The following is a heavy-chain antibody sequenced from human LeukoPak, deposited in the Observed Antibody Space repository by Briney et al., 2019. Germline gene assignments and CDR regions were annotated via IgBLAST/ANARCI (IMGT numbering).Heavy chain of an antibody. CDR2: IYSGDST. CDR3: ARSLWPEDY. V-gene: IGHV3-53*01. Sequence: GGSLRLSCAASGFTVSSNYMSWVRQAPGKGLECVSVIYSGDSTYSADSVKGRFTISRDNSKNTLYLQMSSLRAEDTAVYYCARSLWPEDYWGQGTLVTVSS. CDR1: GFTVSSNY. D-gene: IGHD5-18*01. J-gene: IGHJ4*02.